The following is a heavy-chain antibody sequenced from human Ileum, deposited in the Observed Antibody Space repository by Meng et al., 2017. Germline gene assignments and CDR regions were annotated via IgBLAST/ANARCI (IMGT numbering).Heavy chain of an antibody. CDR3: TRGEDH. Sequence: EVQLLESGGGLVQPGGSLRLSCAASGFTFSSYVMSWVRQAPGKGLEWVSVIYSGGGTDYADSVKGRFTTSRDSSKNTMYLQINNLRADDTAMYYCTRGEDHWGQGTLVTVSS. CDR1: GFTFSSYV. V-gene: IGHV3-66*01. J-gene: IGHJ4*02. CDR2: IYSGGGT.